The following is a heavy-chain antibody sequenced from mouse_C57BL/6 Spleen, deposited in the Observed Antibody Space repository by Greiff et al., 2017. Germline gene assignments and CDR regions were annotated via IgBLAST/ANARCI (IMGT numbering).Heavy chain of an antibody. CDR3: TIGRDYDSGSYWYFDV. J-gene: IGHJ1*03. CDR1: GFTFSSYA. V-gene: IGHV5-9-1*02. D-gene: IGHD1-1*01. CDR2: ISSGGDYI. Sequence: DVKLVESGEGLVKPGGSLKLSCAASGFTFSSYAMSWVRQTPEKRLEWVAYISSGGDYIYYADTVKGRFTISRDNARNTLYLQMSSLKSEDTAMYYCTIGRDYDSGSYWYFDVWGTGTTVTVAS.